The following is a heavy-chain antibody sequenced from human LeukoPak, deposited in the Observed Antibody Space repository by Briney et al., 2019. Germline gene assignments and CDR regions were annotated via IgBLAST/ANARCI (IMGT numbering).Heavy chain of an antibody. J-gene: IGHJ4*02. CDR1: GGSISSSSYY. Sequence: SETLSLTCTVSGGSISSSSYYWGWIRQPPGKGLEWIGRIYYSGSTYYNPSLKSRVTISVDTSKNQFSLKLSSVTAADTAVYYCARLAVALFDYWGQGTLVTVSS. V-gene: IGHV4-39*01. D-gene: IGHD6-19*01. CDR3: ARLAVALFDY. CDR2: IYYSGST.